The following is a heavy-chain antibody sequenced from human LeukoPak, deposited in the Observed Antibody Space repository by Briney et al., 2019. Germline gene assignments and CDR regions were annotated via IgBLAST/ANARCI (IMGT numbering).Heavy chain of an antibody. CDR1: GLSFSSFA. J-gene: IGHJ4*02. Sequence: PGGSLTLSGAASGLSFSSFAMSWVRQAPARGLEWLSSMKGTGETIYADSVRGRCTLFRDGSRNTVYLQLNNLRVEDTAVYYRARASWVSTADAVRWGQGTVVTVSS. CDR2: MKGTGET. V-gene: IGHV3-23*01. D-gene: IGHD3-16*01. CDR3: ARASWVSTADAVR.